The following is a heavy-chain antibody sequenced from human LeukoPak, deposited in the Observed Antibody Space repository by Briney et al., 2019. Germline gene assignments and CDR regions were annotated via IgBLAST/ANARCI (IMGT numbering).Heavy chain of an antibody. Sequence: SETLSLTCTVSGGSITNYYWSWIRQPPGKGLEWIGYMYYSGRTNYNPSLKSRVTISVDLSKNQFSLKLSSVTAADTAVYYCARALYYYDSSGYYYSGYYGMDVWGQGTTVTVSS. CDR2: MYYSGRT. J-gene: IGHJ6*02. D-gene: IGHD3-22*01. V-gene: IGHV4-59*12. CDR1: GGSITNYY. CDR3: ARALYYYDSSGYYYSGYYGMDV.